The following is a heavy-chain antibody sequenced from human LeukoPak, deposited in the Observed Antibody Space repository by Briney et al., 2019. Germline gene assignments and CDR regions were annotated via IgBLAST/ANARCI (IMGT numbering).Heavy chain of an antibody. D-gene: IGHD2-2*01. J-gene: IGHJ6*04. CDR3: ARQVRGYCSSTSCLTPIQMDV. V-gene: IGHV3-7*01. CDR1: GFPFSSYG. CDR2: IKQDGREK. Sequence: GGSLRLSCAASGFPFSSYGMHWVRQAPGKGLEWVANIKQDGREKYYVDSVKGRFTISRDNAKNSLYLQMNSLRAEDTAVYYCARQVRGYCSSTSCLTPIQMDVWGKGTTVTISS.